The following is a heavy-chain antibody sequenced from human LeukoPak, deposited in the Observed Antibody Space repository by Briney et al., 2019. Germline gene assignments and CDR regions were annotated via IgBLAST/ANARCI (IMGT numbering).Heavy chain of an antibody. D-gene: IGHD2-15*01. V-gene: IGHV3-15*01. CDR3: TTEERVSSGYCSGGSCYIDY. CDR2: IKSKTDGCTT. J-gene: IGHJ4*02. CDR1: AFTFSNAW. Sequence: GGSLRLSCAASAFTFSNAWMNWVSQAPGKGLEWVGRIKSKTDGCTTDYAAPVKGRFIISRDDSKNTLYLQMNSLKTEDTAVYYCTTEERVSSGYCSGGSCYIDYWGQGTLVTVSS.